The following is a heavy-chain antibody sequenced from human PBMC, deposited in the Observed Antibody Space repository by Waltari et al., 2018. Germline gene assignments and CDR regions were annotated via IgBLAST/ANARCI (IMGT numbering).Heavy chain of an antibody. CDR3: AREGAEQWVVEDYGMDV. D-gene: IGHD6-19*01. CDR1: GFKFSAYA. V-gene: IGHV3-21*02. CDR2: IGSSSSFM. Sequence: EVQLVESGGGLVKPGGSLRLSCVASGFKFSAYAMNWVRQAPGEGLVGVSSIGSSSSFMDYADSGRGRFTVSRDNAKNTLYLQMDTLRAEDTAVYYCAREGAEQWVVEDYGMDVWGQGTTVTVSS. J-gene: IGHJ6*02.